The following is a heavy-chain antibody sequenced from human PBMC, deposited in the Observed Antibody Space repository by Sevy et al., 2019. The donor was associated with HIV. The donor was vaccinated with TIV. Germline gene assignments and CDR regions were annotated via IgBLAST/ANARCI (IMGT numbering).Heavy chain of an antibody. CDR3: ARGGSRKAVAGENDY. CDR1: GFTFSSYC. V-gene: IGHV3-33*01. J-gene: IGHJ4*02. D-gene: IGHD6-19*01. CDR2: IWYDGSNK. Sequence: GGSLRLSCAASGFTFSSYCMHWVRQAPGKGLEWVAVIWYDGSNKYYADSVKGRFTISRDNSKNTLYLQMNSLRAEDTAVYYCARGGSRKAVAGENDYWGQGTLVTVSS.